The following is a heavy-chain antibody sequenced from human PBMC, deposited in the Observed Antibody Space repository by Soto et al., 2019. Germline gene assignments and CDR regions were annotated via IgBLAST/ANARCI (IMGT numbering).Heavy chain of an antibody. V-gene: IGHV3-30*18. D-gene: IGHD3-22*01. CDR3: AKDDSSGYYPGWFDP. Sequence: GGSLRLSCAASGFTFSSSGMHWVRQAPGKGLEWVAVISYDGSNKYYADSVKGRFTISRDNSKNTLYLQMNSLRAEDTAVYDCAKDDSSGYYPGWFDPWGQGTLVTVSS. CDR2: ISYDGSNK. CDR1: GFTFSSSG. J-gene: IGHJ5*02.